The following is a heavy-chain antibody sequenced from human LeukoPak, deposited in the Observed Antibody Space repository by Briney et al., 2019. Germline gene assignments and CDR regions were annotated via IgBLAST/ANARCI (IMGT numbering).Heavy chain of an antibody. CDR2: INPHSGGT. CDR3: ARDRATGNYYYSSAFDI. CDR1: GYTFTGHY. J-gene: IGHJ3*02. D-gene: IGHD1-26*01. Sequence: GASLKISCKASGYTFTGHYMHWVRQAPGHGLEWMGWINPHSGGTNYAQKCQGRGTMTRDTSISTAYMELSRLRSDGTAVYYCARDRATGNYYYSSAFDIWGQGTMVTVSS. V-gene: IGHV1-2*02.